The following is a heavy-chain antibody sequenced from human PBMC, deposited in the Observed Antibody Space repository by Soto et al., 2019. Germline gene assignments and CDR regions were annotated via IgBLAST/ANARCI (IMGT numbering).Heavy chain of an antibody. CDR2: IYWDDDK. Sequence: SGPTLVKPTQTLTLTCTFSGFSLSTSGVGVGWIRQPPGKALEWLALIYWDDDKRYSPSLKSRLTITKDTSKNQVVLTMTNMDPVDTATYYCARGGVDNYYYYMDVWGKGTTVTVSS. V-gene: IGHV2-5*02. CDR1: GFSLSTSGVG. CDR3: ARGGVDNYYYYMDV. D-gene: IGHD3-3*01. J-gene: IGHJ6*03.